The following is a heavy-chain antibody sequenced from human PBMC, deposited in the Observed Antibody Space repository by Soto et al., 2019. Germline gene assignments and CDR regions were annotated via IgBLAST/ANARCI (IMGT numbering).Heavy chain of an antibody. CDR1: GGSFSGYY. CDR3: ARGFHYGSGDKGMDV. V-gene: IGHV4-34*01. Sequence: SETLSLTCAVYGGSFSGYYWSWIRQAPGKGLGWIGEINHSGSTNYNPSLKSRVIISVDTSKNQFSLKQSSVTAADTAVYYCARGFHYGSGDKGMDVWGQGTTVTVSS. CDR2: INHSGST. D-gene: IGHD3-10*01. J-gene: IGHJ6*02.